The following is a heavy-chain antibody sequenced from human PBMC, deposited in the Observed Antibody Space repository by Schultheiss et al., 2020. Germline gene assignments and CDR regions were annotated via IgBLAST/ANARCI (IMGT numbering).Heavy chain of an antibody. J-gene: IGHJ5*02. CDR2: IYTSGST. CDR1: GGSISSGSYY. D-gene: IGHD2-15*01. V-gene: IGHV4-61*02. CDR3: ARAGVVAATRWFDP. Sequence: SETLSLTCTVSGGSISSGSYYWSWIRQPAGKGLEWIGRIYTSGSTNYNPSLKSRVTISVDTSKNQFSLKLSSVTAADTAVYYCARAGVVAATRWFDPWGQGTLVTVSS.